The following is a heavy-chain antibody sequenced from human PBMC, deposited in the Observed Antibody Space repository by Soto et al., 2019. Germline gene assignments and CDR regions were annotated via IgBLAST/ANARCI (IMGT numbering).Heavy chain of an antibody. Sequence: SVKVSCKXSGGTFSSYAISWVRQAPGQGLEWMGGIIPIFGTANYAQKFQGRVTITADESTSTAYMELSSLRSEDTAVYYCARGYYYDSSGYPSFDYWGQGTLVTVSS. V-gene: IGHV1-69*13. D-gene: IGHD3-22*01. CDR3: ARGYYYDSSGYPSFDY. J-gene: IGHJ4*02. CDR2: IIPIFGTA. CDR1: GGTFSSYA.